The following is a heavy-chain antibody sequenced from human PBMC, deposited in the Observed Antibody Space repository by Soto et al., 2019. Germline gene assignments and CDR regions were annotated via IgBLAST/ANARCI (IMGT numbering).Heavy chain of an antibody. J-gene: IGHJ4*02. CDR3: ARGNVVAIDY. CDR1: GGSISTYY. Sequence: PSETLSLTCTVSGGSISTYYWSWIRQPPGKGLEWIGYIYHSGNTNYNPSLKSRVTISVDRSKNQFSLKLSSATAADTAVYYCARGNVVAIDYWGQGTLVTVSS. CDR2: IYHSGNT. D-gene: IGHD2-21*01. V-gene: IGHV4-59*12.